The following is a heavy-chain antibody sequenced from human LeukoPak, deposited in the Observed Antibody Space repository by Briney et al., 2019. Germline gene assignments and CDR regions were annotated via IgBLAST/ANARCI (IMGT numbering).Heavy chain of an antibody. CDR2: IYYTGSS. D-gene: IGHD3-22*01. V-gene: IGHV4-39*07. CDR3: TRAASSGPLFTYHMDV. J-gene: IGHJ6*03. CDR1: GGSIRSSDDY. Sequence: SETLSLTCSVSGGSIRSSDDYWGFVRQTPGKGLEWMGSIYYTGSSHYNPSLKSRATISVDTSKNQFSLKLTSVTAADTAVYYCTRAASSGPLFTYHMDVWGKGTTVTISS.